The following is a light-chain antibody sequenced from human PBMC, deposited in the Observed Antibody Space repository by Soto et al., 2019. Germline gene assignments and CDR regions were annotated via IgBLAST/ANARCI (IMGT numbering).Light chain of an antibody. J-gene: IGKJ1*01. V-gene: IGKV3-20*01. CDR2: GAS. CDR3: QQYLTSPKT. CDR1: QSVSNNY. Sequence: EIVFTQSPGTLSLSPGERAPLSCRASQSVSNNYLAWYQQKPGQAPRLLIYGASRRAPGIPERFSGSGSGTDFTLTISRLEPEDFAVYYCQQYLTSPKTFGQGTKVDIK.